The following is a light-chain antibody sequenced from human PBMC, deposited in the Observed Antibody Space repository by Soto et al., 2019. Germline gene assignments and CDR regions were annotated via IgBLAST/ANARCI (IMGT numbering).Light chain of an antibody. CDR2: GAS. J-gene: IGKJ4*01. Sequence: EIVLTQSPGTLSLSPGERATLSCRASQSVSSSYLAWYQQKPGQAPRLLIYGASSRATCIPDRFSGSGSGTDFTLTISRLEPDDVAVYYCQQYGSSHTFGGGTKLEIK. CDR1: QSVSSSY. CDR3: QQYGSSHT. V-gene: IGKV3-20*01.